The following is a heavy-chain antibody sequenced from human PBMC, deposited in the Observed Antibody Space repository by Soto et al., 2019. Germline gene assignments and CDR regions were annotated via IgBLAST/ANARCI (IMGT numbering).Heavy chain of an antibody. D-gene: IGHD2-21*02. J-gene: IGHJ4*02. CDR1: GFTFSDYT. CDR3: ARGGGNQLGDCHDN. CDR2: IYYDGSKT. Sequence: QVQLVESGGGVVQPGRSLRLSCAASGFTFSDYTMHWVRQAPGKGLQWVALIYYDGSKTYYADSVKGRFTVSRDNSNNTLYLETNSLRAEDTGVYYCARGGGNQLGDCHDNWGQGTLVTVSS. V-gene: IGHV3-30*04.